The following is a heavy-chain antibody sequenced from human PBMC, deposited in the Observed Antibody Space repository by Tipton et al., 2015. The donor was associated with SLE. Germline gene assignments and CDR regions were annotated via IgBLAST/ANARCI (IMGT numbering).Heavy chain of an antibody. J-gene: IGHJ3*01. CDR1: GGSITRSGDY. CDR2: ISYSGST. CDR3: ASLVGVSTSGAFDL. Sequence: TLSLTCTVSGGSITRSGDYWGWIRQSPGRGLDWIASISYSGSTYFHPTLKSRVTISRDTSENQFSLKLTSVTAADTAMYYCASLVGVSTSGAFDLWGQGTMVTVPS. D-gene: IGHD1-26*01. V-gene: IGHV4-39*07.